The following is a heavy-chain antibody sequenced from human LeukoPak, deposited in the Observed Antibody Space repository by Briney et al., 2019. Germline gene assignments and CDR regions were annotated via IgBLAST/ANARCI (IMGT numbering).Heavy chain of an antibody. CDR2: IQSKTDGGKT. D-gene: IGHD3-3*02. CDR1: GFIVTNAW. J-gene: IGHJ4*02. V-gene: IGHV3-15*07. Sequence: GGSLRLSCAASGFIVTNAWMNWVRQAPGKGLEWVGRIQSKTDGGKTDYAAPVKGRFTISRDDSKNTLYLQMNSLKTEDTAIYYCTTGIRGNWGQGTLVTVSS. CDR3: TTGIRGN.